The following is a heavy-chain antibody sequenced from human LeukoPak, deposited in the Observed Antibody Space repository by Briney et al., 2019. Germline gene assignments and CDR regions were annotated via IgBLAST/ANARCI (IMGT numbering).Heavy chain of an antibody. Sequence: ASVKVSCEASGYTFTSYYMHWVRQAPGQGLEWMGIINPSGGSTSYAQKFQGRVTMTRDTSISTAYMELSRLRSDDTAVYYCARDSPGNWFDPWGQGTLVTVSS. J-gene: IGHJ5*02. CDR3: ARDSPGNWFDP. CDR2: INPSGGST. V-gene: IGHV1-46*01. CDR1: GYTFTSYY.